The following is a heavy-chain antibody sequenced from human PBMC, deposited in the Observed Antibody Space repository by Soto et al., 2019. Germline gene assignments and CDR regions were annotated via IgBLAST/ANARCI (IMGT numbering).Heavy chain of an antibody. D-gene: IGHD2-2*01. CDR3: AKHKVEYANSGLDR. V-gene: IGHV4-39*01. CDR2: VFSTGST. CDR1: GASINTSPYY. Sequence: QLQLQESGPGLVKPSETLSLTCSVSGASINTSPYYWGWIRQPPGGGLEWIGSVFSTGSTYYNPSLMGRVTVSVDASGNEVSLKVYSVTAADTAVYYCAKHKVEYANSGLDRWGQGTLVAVSS. J-gene: IGHJ5*02.